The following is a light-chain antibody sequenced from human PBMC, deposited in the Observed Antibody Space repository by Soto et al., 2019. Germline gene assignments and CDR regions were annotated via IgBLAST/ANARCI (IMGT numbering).Light chain of an antibody. CDR3: QQYNNWPYT. V-gene: IGKV3-15*01. J-gene: IGKJ2*01. CDR1: QSVSSN. Sequence: EIVMTQSPATLSVFPGERATLSCRASQSVSSNLVWYQQKPGQAPKLLIYNTFTRATSIPVRFSGSGSGTEFTLTISSLQSEDLAVYYCQQYNNWPYTFGQGTKLEI. CDR2: NTF.